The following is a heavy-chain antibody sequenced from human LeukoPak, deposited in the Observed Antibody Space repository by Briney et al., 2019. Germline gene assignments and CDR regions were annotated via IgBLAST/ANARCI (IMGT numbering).Heavy chain of an antibody. V-gene: IGHV5-51*01. CDR3: ARQLAASYYYYYGMDV. CDR1: GNSFTSYW. J-gene: IGHJ6*02. CDR2: IYPGDSDT. Sequence: GESLKISCKGSGNSFTSYWIGWVRQMPGKGLEWMGIIYPGDSDTRYSPSFQGQVTISADKSISTAYLQWSSLKASDTAMYYCARQLAASYYYYYGMDVWGQGTTVTVSS.